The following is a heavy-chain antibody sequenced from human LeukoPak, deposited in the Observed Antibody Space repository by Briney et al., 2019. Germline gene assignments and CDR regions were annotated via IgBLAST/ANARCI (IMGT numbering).Heavy chain of an antibody. CDR1: GYTFTSYD. CDR3: ARGGSGERYFDWSHPTPPSR. CDR2: MNPNSGNT. V-gene: IGHV1-8*01. D-gene: IGHD3-9*01. Sequence: ASVKVSCKASGYTFTSYDINWVRQATGQGLEWMGWMNPNSGNTGYAQKFQGRVTMTRNTSISTAYMELSSLRSEDTAVYYCARGGSGERYFDWSHPTPPSRWGQGTLVTVSS. J-gene: IGHJ4*02.